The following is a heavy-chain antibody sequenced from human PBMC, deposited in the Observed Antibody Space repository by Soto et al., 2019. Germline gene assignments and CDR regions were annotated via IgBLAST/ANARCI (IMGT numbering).Heavy chain of an antibody. CDR3: AHKSDYDILTGPPRY. D-gene: IGHD3-9*01. V-gene: IGHV2-5*01. CDR2: IYWNDDK. Sequence: SGPTLVNPTQTLTLNCTFSGFSLSTSGVGVGWIRQPPGKALEWLALIYWNDDKRYSPSLKSRLTITKDTSKNQVVLTMTNMDPVDTATYYCAHKSDYDILTGPPRYWGQGTLVTVSS. CDR1: GFSLSTSGVG. J-gene: IGHJ4*02.